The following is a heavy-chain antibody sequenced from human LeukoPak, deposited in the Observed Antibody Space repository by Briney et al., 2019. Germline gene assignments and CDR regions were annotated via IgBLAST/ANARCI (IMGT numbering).Heavy chain of an antibody. V-gene: IGHV3-23*01. Sequence: GGSLRLSRAASGFNFSSYAMSWVRQAPRKGLHWVSAISGSGGSTYYADSVKGRFTASRGNAENTLYLQMNSLRAEDTAVYYCARVSQFPGISSDYWGQGSLVTVSS. CDR2: ISGSGGST. CDR3: ARVSQFPGISSDY. D-gene: IGHD2-21*01. J-gene: IGHJ4*02. CDR1: GFNFSSYA.